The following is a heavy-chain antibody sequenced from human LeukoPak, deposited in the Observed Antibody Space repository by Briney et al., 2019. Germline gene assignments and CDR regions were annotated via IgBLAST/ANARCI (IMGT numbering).Heavy chain of an antibody. D-gene: IGHD3-22*01. J-gene: IGHJ4*02. CDR3: AKDHWTDSSGPHLDY. V-gene: IGHV3-30*18. CDR1: GFTFSGYG. Sequence: GRSLRLSCAAAGFTFSGYGMHWVRQAPGKGLEWVAVTSYDGSNKYYAESVKGRFTISRDNSKDTLYLQMNSLTTDDAAVYYCAKDHWTDSSGPHLDYWGQGTLVTVSS. CDR2: TSYDGSNK.